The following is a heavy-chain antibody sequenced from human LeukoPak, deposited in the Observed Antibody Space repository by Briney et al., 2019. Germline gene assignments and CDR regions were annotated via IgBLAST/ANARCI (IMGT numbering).Heavy chain of an antibody. Sequence: PSETLSLTRTVSGGSISSYYWSWIRQPPGKGLEWIGYIYYSGSTNYNPSLKSRVTISVDTSKNQFSLKLSSVTAAGTAVYYCARDRYYYDTSGYYAWFDPWGQGTLVTVSS. CDR3: ARDRYYYDTSGYYAWFDP. V-gene: IGHV4-59*12. D-gene: IGHD3-22*01. CDR2: IYYSGST. CDR1: GGSISSYY. J-gene: IGHJ5*02.